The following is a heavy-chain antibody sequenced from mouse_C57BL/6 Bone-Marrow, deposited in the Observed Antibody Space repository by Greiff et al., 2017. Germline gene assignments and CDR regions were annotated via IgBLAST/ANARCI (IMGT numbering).Heavy chain of an antibody. CDR3: ARSLLLRNAMDY. D-gene: IGHD1-1*01. CDR2: IYPGDGDT. Sequence: VQLKESGAELVKPGASVKISCKASGYAFSSYWMNWVKQRPGKGLEWIGQIYPGDGDTNYNGKFKGKATLTADKSSSTAYMQLSSLTSEDSAVYFCARSLLLRNAMDYWGQGTSVTVSS. CDR1: GYAFSSYW. V-gene: IGHV1-80*01. J-gene: IGHJ4*01.